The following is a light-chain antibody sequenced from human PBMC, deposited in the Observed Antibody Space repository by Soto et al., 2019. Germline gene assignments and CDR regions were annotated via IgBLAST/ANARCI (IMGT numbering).Light chain of an antibody. CDR1: QSVLYSSNNRNY. V-gene: IGKV4-1*01. J-gene: IGKJ2*01. Sequence: DIVMTQSPDSLAVSLGERATINCKSSQSVLYSSNNRNYLAWYQQKPGQPPKLLIYWASTRESGVPDRFRGSGSGTDFTLTISSLQAEDVAVYYGQQYYSTPPTFGQGTKLEIK. CDR2: WAS. CDR3: QQYYSTPPT.